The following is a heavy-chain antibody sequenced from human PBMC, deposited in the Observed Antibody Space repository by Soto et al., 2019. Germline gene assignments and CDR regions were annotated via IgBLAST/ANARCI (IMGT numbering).Heavy chain of an antibody. CDR3: AYSSSWYFEYYFDY. CDR1: GGSISSGGYS. D-gene: IGHD6-13*01. CDR2: IYYSGST. J-gene: IGHJ4*02. Sequence: PSETLSLTCTVSGGSISSGGYSWSWIRQHPGKGLEWIGYIYYSGSTYYNPSLKSRVTISVDTSKNQFSLKLSSVTAAGTAVYYCAYSSSWYFEYYFDYWGQGTLVTVSS. V-gene: IGHV4-31*03.